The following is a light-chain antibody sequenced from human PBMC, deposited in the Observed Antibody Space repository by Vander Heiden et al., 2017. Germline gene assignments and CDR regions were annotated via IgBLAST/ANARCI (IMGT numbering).Light chain of an antibody. CDR1: KLGDKY. V-gene: IGLV3-1*01. Sequence: SYELTQPPSVSVSPGQTARTTCSGDKLGDKYACWYQQKPGQSPVLVIYQDSKRPSGIPERFSGSNSGNTATLTISGTQAMDEADYYCQAWDSSFVVFGGGTKLTVL. CDR2: QDS. CDR3: QAWDSSFVV. J-gene: IGLJ2*01.